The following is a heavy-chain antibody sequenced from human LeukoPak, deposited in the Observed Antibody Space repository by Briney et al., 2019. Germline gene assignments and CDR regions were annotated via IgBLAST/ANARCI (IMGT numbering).Heavy chain of an antibody. J-gene: IGHJ3*02. Sequence: ASVKVSCKASGYTFTGYYMHWLGQAPGQGLEWMGWINPNSGGTNYAQKFQGRVTMTRDTAISTAYMELSRLRSDDTAVYYCARRLYYDSSGYYYVGAFDIWGQGTMVTVSS. CDR2: INPNSGGT. CDR3: ARRLYYDSSGYYYVGAFDI. V-gene: IGHV1-2*02. CDR1: GYTFTGYY. D-gene: IGHD3-22*01.